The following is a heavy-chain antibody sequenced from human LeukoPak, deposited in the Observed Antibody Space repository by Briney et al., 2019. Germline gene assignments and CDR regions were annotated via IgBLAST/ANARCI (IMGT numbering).Heavy chain of an antibody. CDR3: ARGGHRRYYYNSGSEFDP. Sequence: ASVKVSCKASGYTFTTYDINWVRQAPGQGLEWMGWMNPNSGNTGYVRKFQGRVTLTRDTSISTAYMELSSLRSDDTAVYYCARGGHRRYYYNSGSEFDPWGQGTLVTVSS. V-gene: IGHV1-8*01. J-gene: IGHJ5*02. D-gene: IGHD3-10*01. CDR1: GYTFTTYD. CDR2: MNPNSGNT.